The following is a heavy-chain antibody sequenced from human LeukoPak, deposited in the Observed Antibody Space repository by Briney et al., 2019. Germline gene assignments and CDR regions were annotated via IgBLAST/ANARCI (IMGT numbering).Heavy chain of an antibody. V-gene: IGHV1-8*01. CDR2: MNPNSGNT. J-gene: IGHJ3*02. CDR1: GYTFTSYV. Sequence: AAVKVSCKASGYTFTSYVINWVRQATGQGVECMGWMNPNSGNTGYARQFQGRVNMTRDTSISTAYIELSRLRSDDTAVYYCAQPWTNHGYSSSSDAFDIWGQGTMVTVPS. D-gene: IGHD6-13*01. CDR3: AQPWTNHGYSSSSDAFDI.